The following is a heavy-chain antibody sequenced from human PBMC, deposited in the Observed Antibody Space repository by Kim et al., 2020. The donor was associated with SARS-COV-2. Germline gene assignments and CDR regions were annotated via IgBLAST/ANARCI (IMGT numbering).Heavy chain of an antibody. D-gene: IGHD3-22*01. V-gene: IGHV1-69*04. CDR3: ARDYYDSSGYNDFDY. CDR1: GGTFSSYA. CDR2: IIPILGIA. Sequence: SVKVSCKASGGTFSSYAISWVRQAPGQGLEWMGRIIPILGIANYAQKFQGRVTITADKSTSTAYMELSSLRSEDTAVYYCARDYYDSSGYNDFDYWAREPWSPSPQ. J-gene: IGHJ4*02.